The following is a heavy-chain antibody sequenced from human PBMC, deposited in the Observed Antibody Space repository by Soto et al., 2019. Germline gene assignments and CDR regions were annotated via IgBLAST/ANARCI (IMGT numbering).Heavy chain of an antibody. CDR2: IVVGSGNT. V-gene: IGHV1-58*02. CDR3: VARTRRYSSGWYEDYFDY. CDR1: GFTFTSSA. J-gene: IGHJ4*02. D-gene: IGHD6-19*01. Sequence: QMQLVQSGPEVKKPGTSVKVSCKASGFTFTSSAMQWVRQARGQRLEWIGWIVVGSGNTNYAQKFQERVTITRDMSTSTAYMELSSLRSEDTAVYYCVARTRRYSSGWYEDYFDYWGQGTLVTVSS.